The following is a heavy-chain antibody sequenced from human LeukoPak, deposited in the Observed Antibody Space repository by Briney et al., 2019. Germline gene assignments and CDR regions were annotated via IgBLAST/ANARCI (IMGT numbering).Heavy chain of an antibody. D-gene: IGHD3-10*01. CDR3: ARVGGPNYYYYGMDV. J-gene: IGHJ6*02. Sequence: SETLSLTCAVYGGSFSGYYWSWIRQPPGKGLEWIGEINHSGSTNYNPSLKSRFTISVDTSKNQFSLKLSSVTAADTDVYSCARVGGPNYYYYGMDVWGQGTTVTVSS. V-gene: IGHV4-34*01. CDR1: GGSFSGYY. CDR2: INHSGST.